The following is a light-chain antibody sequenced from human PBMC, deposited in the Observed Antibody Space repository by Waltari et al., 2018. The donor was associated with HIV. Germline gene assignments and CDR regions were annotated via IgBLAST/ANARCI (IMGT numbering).Light chain of an antibody. CDR1: SSNIGSNT. J-gene: IGLJ2*01. V-gene: IGLV1-44*01. CDR3: AAWDDNRNAVV. CDR2: SNN. Sequence: QSVLTQPPSASGTPGQRVDISCSGSSSNIGSNTITWYQQSSGTAPKLLINSNNQRPSGVPDRFSGSKSGTSGSLAISGLQSEDEADYYCAAWDDNRNAVVFGGGTKLTVL.